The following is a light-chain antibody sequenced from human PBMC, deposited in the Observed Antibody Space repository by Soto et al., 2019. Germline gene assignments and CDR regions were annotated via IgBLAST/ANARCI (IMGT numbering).Light chain of an antibody. J-gene: IGKJ5*01. Sequence: DMRITPSTRPLPTYVVDRVTISCEWSQDISNFLNWYQQKPGKDPKLLIYDASDLEVGVPSRFSGSGSGTDFTFTISSLQPEDIATYYCQQYDDFPLTCGQGTQLEIK. CDR1: QDISNF. CDR3: QQYDDFPLT. V-gene: IGKV1-33*01. CDR2: DAS.